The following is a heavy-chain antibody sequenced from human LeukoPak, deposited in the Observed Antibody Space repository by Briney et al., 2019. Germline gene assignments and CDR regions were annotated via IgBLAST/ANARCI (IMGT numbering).Heavy chain of an antibody. CDR3: ARHNPYSNSRYLGY. CDR2: IYPGDSDT. Sequence: HGESLKISCKGSGYSFTNYWIGWVRQMPGKGLEWMGIIYPGDSDTRYSPSFQGQVTMSADKSISTAYLQWSSLKASDTAMYYCARHNPYSNSRYLGYWGQGSLVTVSS. D-gene: IGHD6-13*01. J-gene: IGHJ4*02. V-gene: IGHV5-51*01. CDR1: GYSFTNYW.